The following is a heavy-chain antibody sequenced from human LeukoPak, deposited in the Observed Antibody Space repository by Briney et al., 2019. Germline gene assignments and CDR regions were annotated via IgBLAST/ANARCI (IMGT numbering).Heavy chain of an antibody. V-gene: IGHV3-7*01. J-gene: IGHJ4*02. Sequence: PGGSLRLSCVASGFTFSSHWMTWVRQAPGKGLEWVATINQDGSEKNYEDSVNGRFTISRDNAKKSLYLQMNSLRAEDTAVYYCARDTPVSAGYLDYWGRGILVTVSS. CDR1: GFTFSSHW. CDR2: INQDGSEK. D-gene: IGHD2-21*02. CDR3: ARDTPVSAGYLDY.